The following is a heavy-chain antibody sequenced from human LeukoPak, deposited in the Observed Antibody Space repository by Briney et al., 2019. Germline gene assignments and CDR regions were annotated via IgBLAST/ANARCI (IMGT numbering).Heavy chain of an antibody. CDR1: GFTFSSYA. V-gene: IGHV3-30*04. D-gene: IGHD1-26*01. J-gene: IGHJ5*02. CDR2: ISYDGSNK. Sequence: GGSLRLSCAASGFTFSSYAMHWVRQAPGKGLEWVAVISYDGSNKYYADSVKGRFTISRDNSKSTLYLQMNSLRTEDTAVYYCAKGPDSGIFWFDPWGQGTLVTVSS. CDR3: AKGPDSGIFWFDP.